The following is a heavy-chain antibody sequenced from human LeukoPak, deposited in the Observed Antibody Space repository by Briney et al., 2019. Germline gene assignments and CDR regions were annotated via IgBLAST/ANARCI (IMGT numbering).Heavy chain of an antibody. CDR1: GFTFSSYA. V-gene: IGHV3-23*01. Sequence: PGGSLRLSCAASGFTFSSYAMSWVRQAPGKGLEWVSAISGSGGSTYYADSVKGRFTISRDNSKNTLYLQMNSLRAEDTAVYYCAKDMVTPSSGWYYFDYWGQGTLVTVSS. CDR2: ISGSGGST. CDR3: AKDMVTPSSGWYYFDY. D-gene: IGHD6-19*01. J-gene: IGHJ4*02.